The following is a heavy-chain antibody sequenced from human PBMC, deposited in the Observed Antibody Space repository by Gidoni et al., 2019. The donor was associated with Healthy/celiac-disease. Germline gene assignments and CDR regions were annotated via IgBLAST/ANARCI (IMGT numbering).Heavy chain of an antibody. CDR2: INHSGST. CDR3: ARERYQLRVYYYGMDV. Sequence: TLSLTCAVYGGSFSGYYWSWIRQPPGKGLEWIGEINHSGSTNYNPSLKSRVTISVDTSKNQFSLKLSSVTAADTAVYYCARERYQLRVYYYGMDVWGQGTTVTVSS. D-gene: IGHD2-2*01. J-gene: IGHJ6*02. CDR1: GGSFSGYY. V-gene: IGHV4-34*01.